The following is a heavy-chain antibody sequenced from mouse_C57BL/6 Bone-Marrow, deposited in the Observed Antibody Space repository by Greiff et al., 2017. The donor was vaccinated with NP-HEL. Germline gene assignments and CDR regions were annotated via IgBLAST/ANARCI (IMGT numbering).Heavy chain of an antibody. CDR2: IWGDGST. CDR3: AKPDGSSPFYAMDY. J-gene: IGHJ4*01. D-gene: IGHD1-1*01. V-gene: IGHV2-3*01. Sequence: VKLMESGPGLVAPSQSLSITCTVSGFSLTSYGVSWVRQPPGKGLEWLGVIWGDGSTNYHSALISRLSISKDNSKGQVFLKLNSLQTDDTATYYCAKPDGSSPFYAMDYWGQGTSVTVSS. CDR1: GFSLTSYG.